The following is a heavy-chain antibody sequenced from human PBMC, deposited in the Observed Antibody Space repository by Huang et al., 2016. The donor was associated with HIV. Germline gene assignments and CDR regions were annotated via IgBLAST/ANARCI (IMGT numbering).Heavy chain of an antibody. CDR1: GGSFSGYF. Sequence: QVQLQQWGGGLLNPSETLSLTCAVYGGSFSGYFWSRIRQPPGKGVEWIGESNHSGSTTYNPSLKSRVTVALRTSKNQVSRKLSSVTAADTAVYYCARGRLARNTWFDTWGQGTLVTVSS. V-gene: IGHV4-34*01. D-gene: IGHD2-21*01. CDR2: SNHSGST. J-gene: IGHJ5*02. CDR3: ARGRLARNTWFDT.